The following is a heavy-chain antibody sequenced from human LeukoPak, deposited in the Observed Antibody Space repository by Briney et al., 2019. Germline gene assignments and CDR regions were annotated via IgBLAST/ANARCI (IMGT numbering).Heavy chain of an antibody. V-gene: IGHV3-66*01. D-gene: IGHD3-22*01. CDR2: IHSGGST. J-gene: IGHJ4*02. CDR3: ASLGDYYDSSGGFYYFDY. Sequence: PGGSLRLSCAASGFTVSSNYMSWVRQAPGKGLEWVSVIHSGGSTYYADSVKGRFTISRDNSKNTLYLQMNSLRAEDTAVYYCASLGDYYDSSGGFYYFDYWGQGTLVTVSS. CDR1: GFTVSSNY.